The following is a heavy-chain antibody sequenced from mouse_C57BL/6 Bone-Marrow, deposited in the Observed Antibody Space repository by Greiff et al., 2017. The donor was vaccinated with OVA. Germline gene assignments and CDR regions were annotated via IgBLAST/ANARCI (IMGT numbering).Heavy chain of an antibody. D-gene: IGHD3-2*02. CDR1: GYTFTDYY. CDR2: INPNNGGT. CDR3: VRQLRLRDY. Sequence: EVQLQQSGPELVKPGASVKISCKASGYTFTDYYMNWVKQSHGKSLEWIGDINPNNGGTSYNQKFKGKATLTVDKSSSTAYMELRSLTSEDSAVYYCVRQLRLRDYWGQGTTLTVSS. J-gene: IGHJ2*01. V-gene: IGHV1-26*01.